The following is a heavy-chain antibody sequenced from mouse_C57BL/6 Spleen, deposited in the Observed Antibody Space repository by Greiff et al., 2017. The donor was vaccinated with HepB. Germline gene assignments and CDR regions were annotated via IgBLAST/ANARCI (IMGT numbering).Heavy chain of an antibody. CDR2: ISSGGSYT. Sequence: EVQGVESGGDLVKPGGSLKLSCAASGFTFSSYGMSWVRQTPDKRLEWVATISSGGSYTYYPDSVKGRFTISRDNAKNTLYLQMSSLKSEDTAMYYCERQGGYVMDYWGQGTSVTVSS. CDR1: GFTFSSYG. J-gene: IGHJ4*01. CDR3: ERQGGYVMDY. V-gene: IGHV5-6*01.